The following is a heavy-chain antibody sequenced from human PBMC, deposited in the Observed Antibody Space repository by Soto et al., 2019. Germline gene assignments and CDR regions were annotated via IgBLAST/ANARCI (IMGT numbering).Heavy chain of an antibody. J-gene: IGHJ4*02. CDR3: AKDLTAEDYPRGLLDF. Sequence: EVQLLESGGGLIQPGGSLSFSCAASGFTFSNYAMSWVRQAPGKGLEWVSVTSHNGGTVYYADSVKGRFTISRDNSKNTLDLQMNSLRVEDTATYFCAKDLTAEDYPRGLLDFWGQGTLVTVSS. CDR2: TSHNGGTV. D-gene: IGHD3-16*01. CDR1: GFTFSNYA. V-gene: IGHV3-23*01.